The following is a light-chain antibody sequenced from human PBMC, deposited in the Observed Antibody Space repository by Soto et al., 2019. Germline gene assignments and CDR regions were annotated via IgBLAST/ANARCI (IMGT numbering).Light chain of an antibody. Sequence: QSVLTQPASVSGSPGQSITISCTGTSSDVGAYNYVSWYQQHPGKVPKLMIYDVSDRPSGVSNRFSGSKSGNTASLTSSGLQAEDEADYYCSSFTRSNSYVFGTGTKLTVL. CDR3: SSFTRSNSYV. CDR1: SSDVGAYNY. J-gene: IGLJ1*01. V-gene: IGLV2-14*03. CDR2: DVS.